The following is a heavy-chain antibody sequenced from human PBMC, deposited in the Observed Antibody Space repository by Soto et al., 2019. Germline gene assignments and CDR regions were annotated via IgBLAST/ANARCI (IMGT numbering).Heavy chain of an antibody. J-gene: IGHJ3*02. CDR2: IIPIFGTA. V-gene: IGHV1-69*01. CDR3: ASRFGGYDFDDAFDI. D-gene: IGHD5-12*01. CDR1: GVTLSSYA. Sequence: VQVSCKAAGVTLSSYAISWVGQAPGKGLEWMGGIIPIFGTANYAQKFQGRVTITADESTSTAYMELSSLRSEDTAVYYCASRFGGYDFDDAFDIWGPGTMVTVS.